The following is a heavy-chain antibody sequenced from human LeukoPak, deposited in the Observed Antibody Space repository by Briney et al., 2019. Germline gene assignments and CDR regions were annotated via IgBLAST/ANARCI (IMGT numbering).Heavy chain of an antibody. CDR2: INHSGST. CDR3: ARGGKKLPLSY. V-gene: IGHV4-34*01. CDR1: GGSFSGYY. J-gene: IGHJ4*02. Sequence: SETLSLTCAVYGGSFSGYYWSWIRQPPGKGLEWIGEINHSGSTNYNPSLKSRVTISVDTSKNQFSLKLSSVAAADTAVYYCARGGKKLPLSYWGQGTLVTVSS. D-gene: IGHD5-12*01.